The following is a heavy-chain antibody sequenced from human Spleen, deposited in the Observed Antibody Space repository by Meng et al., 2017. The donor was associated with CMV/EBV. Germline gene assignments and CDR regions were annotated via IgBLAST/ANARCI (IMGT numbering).Heavy chain of an antibody. D-gene: IGHD1-7*01. Sequence: SGPGLGNPPHPPPPTCAISGDSVSSNSAAWNWIRQSPSRGLEWLGRTYYRSKWYNDYVVSVKSRITINPDTSKNQFSLQLNSVTPEDTAVYYCARAPRRWNYWFDPWGQGTLVTVSS. CDR2: TYYRSKWYN. CDR1: GDSVSSNSAA. J-gene: IGHJ5*02. V-gene: IGHV6-1*02. CDR3: ARAPRRWNYWFDP.